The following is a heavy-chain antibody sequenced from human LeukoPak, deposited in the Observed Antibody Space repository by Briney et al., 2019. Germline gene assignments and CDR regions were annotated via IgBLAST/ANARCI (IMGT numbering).Heavy chain of an antibody. CDR1: GFTFSSYA. CDR3: AKDRVAAIAAAVLDY. CDR2: ISGSGGST. D-gene: IGHD6-13*01. J-gene: IGHJ4*02. V-gene: IGHV3-23*01. Sequence: GGSLRLSCAASGFTFSSYATSWVRQAPGKGLEWVSAISGSGGSTYYADSVRGRFTISRDNSKNTLYLQMNSLRAEDTAVYYCAKDRVAAIAAAVLDYWGQGTLVTVSS.